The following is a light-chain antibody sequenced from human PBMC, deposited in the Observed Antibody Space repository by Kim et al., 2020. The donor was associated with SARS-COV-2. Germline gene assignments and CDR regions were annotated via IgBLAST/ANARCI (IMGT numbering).Light chain of an antibody. CDR1: QGIRND. J-gene: IGKJ1*01. CDR2: AAS. CDR3: LQDYNYPWT. Sequence: ASVGDRVTITCRASQGIRNDLGWYQQKPGKAPKLLNCAASTLQSGVPSRFGGSGSGTDFTLTISSLQPEDFATYYCLQDYNYPWTFGQGTKVDIK. V-gene: IGKV1-6*01.